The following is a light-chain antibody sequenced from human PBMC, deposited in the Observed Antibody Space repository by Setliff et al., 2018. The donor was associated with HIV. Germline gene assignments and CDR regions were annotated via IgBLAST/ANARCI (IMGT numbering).Light chain of an antibody. CDR3: CSNTGSKSYV. V-gene: IGLV2-23*01. CDR2: KAS. CDR1: SNDVGRDDI. Sequence: QSALTQPASVSGTPGQSITISCTGTSNDVGRDDIVSWSQHQQGKPPKIMIYKASKRPSGVSNRFSGSKSGNTASLTISGLQAVDEADYDCCSNTGSKSYVFGTGTKFTV. J-gene: IGLJ1*01.